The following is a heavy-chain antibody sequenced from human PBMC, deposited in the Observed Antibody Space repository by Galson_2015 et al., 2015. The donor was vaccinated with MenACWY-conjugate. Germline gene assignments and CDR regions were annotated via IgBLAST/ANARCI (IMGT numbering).Heavy chain of an antibody. CDR2: IAQSGFT. Sequence: SESLSLTCPVSGGSISSSSYYWGWVRQPPGKGLEWIGYIAQSGFTHYNPSLKSRVTISRHTSENQLSMTLSSVTAADTAIYYCASHAPIEAASAWFDPWCQGTLVTVSS. CDR3: ASHAPIEAASAWFDP. J-gene: IGHJ5*02. V-gene: IGHV4-61*05. D-gene: IGHD6-25*01. CDR1: GGSISSSSYY.